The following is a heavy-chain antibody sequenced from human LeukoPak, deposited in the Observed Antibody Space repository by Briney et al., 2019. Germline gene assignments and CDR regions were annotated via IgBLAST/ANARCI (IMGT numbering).Heavy chain of an antibody. D-gene: IGHD4-17*01. J-gene: IGHJ3*02. CDR2: INPSGGST. V-gene: IGHV1-46*01. Sequence: GASVKVSCKTFRYTFTSYYMHWVRQAPGQGLEWMGIINPSGGSTSYAQKFQGRVTMTRDMSTSTVYMELSSLRSEDTAVYYCARALLSDYGGDAFDIWGQGTMVTVSS. CDR3: ARALLSDYGGDAFDI. CDR1: RYTFTSYY.